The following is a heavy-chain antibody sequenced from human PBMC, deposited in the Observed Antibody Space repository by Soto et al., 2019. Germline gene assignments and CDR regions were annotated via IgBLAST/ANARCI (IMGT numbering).Heavy chain of an antibody. CDR2: MNPNSGNT. J-gene: IGHJ6*02. Sequence: ASVKVSCKAFGYTFTSYDINWVRQATGQGLEWMGWMNPNSGNTGYAQKFQGRVTMTRNTSISTAYMELSSLRSEDTAVYYCARESGAMVRPLSGYYYGMDVWGQGTTVTVSS. CDR1: GYTFTSYD. D-gene: IGHD3-10*01. CDR3: ARESGAMVRPLSGYYYGMDV. V-gene: IGHV1-8*01.